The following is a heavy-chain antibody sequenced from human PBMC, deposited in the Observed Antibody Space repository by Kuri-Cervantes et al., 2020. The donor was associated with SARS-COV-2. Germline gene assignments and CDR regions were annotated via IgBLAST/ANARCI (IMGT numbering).Heavy chain of an antibody. D-gene: IGHD5-18*01. CDR3: ARSETWIHPRYEGWFDP. CDR1: GFSLSTSGVG. Sequence: SGPTLVKPTQTLTLTCTFSGFSLSTSGVGVGWICQPPGKALEWLARIDWDDDKYYSTSLKTRLTISKDTSKNQVVLTMTNMDPVDTATYYCARSETWIHPRYEGWFDPWGQGTLVTVSS. CDR2: IDWDDDK. V-gene: IGHV2-70*11. J-gene: IGHJ5*02.